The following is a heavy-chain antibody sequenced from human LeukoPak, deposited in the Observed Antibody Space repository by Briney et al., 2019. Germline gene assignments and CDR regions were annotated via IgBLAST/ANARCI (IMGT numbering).Heavy chain of an antibody. D-gene: IGHD1-26*01. CDR2: ISSSSSTI. Sequence: GGSLRLSCAASGFTFSSYSMNWVRQAPGKGLEWVSYISSSSSTIYYADSVKGRFTISRDNAKNSLYLQMNSLRAEDTAVYYCASRRYSGSYHGFDYWGQGTLVTVSS. J-gene: IGHJ4*02. CDR1: GFTFSSYS. V-gene: IGHV3-48*04. CDR3: ASRRYSGSYHGFDY.